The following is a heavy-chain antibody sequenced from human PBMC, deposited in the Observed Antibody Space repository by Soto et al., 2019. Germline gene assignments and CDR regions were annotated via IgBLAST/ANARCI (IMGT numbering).Heavy chain of an antibody. J-gene: IGHJ4*02. CDR3: ARGPGGPDGPGDY. Sequence: QVQLVQSGAEVKKPGASVKVSCKASGYTFTSYAMHWVRQAPGQRLEWMGWINAGNGNTKYSQKFQVRVTITRDTSASTTYTELNSLRSEDTAVYYCARGPGGPDGPGDYWGQGTLVTVSS. V-gene: IGHV1-3*01. CDR1: GYTFTSYA. D-gene: IGHD2-15*01. CDR2: INAGNGNT.